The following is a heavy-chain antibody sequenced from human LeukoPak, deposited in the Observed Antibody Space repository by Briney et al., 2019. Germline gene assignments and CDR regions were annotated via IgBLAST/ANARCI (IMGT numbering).Heavy chain of an antibody. Sequence: GASVKVSCKASGYSFTNYGIRWVRQAPGQGLAGMGWISAYTGNTNFAQKLQGRITMTTDTSTSTAYMELRSLRSDDTAVYYCARGGYYSGSGRRKDFDYWGQGTLVTVSS. D-gene: IGHD3-10*01. V-gene: IGHV1-18*01. J-gene: IGHJ4*02. CDR2: ISAYTGNT. CDR1: GYSFTNYG. CDR3: ARGGYYSGSGRRKDFDY.